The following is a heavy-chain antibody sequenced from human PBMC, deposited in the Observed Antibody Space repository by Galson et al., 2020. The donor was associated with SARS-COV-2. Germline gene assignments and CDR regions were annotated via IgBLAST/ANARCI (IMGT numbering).Heavy chain of an antibody. CDR2: ISSSGSTI. CDR1: GFTFSDYY. J-gene: IGHJ6*03. CDR3: ARGGHYDFWSGPIWSYYMDV. D-gene: IGHD3-3*01. V-gene: IGHV3-11*01. Sequence: NSGGSLRLSCAASGFTFSDYYMSWIRQAPGKGLEWVSYISSSGSTIYYADSVKGRFTISRDNAKNSLYLQMNSLRAEDTAVYYCARGGHYDFWSGPIWSYYMDVWGKGTTVTVSS.